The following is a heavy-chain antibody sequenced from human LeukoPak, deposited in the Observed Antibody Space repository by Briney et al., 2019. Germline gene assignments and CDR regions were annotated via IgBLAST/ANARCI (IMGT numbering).Heavy chain of an antibody. D-gene: IGHD3-10*01. V-gene: IGHV3-21*01. Sequence: GGSLRLSCAASGFTFSSYSMNWVRQAPGEGLEWVSSISSSSYIYYADSVKGRFTISRDNAKNSLYLQMNSLRAEDTAVYYCASSTMVRGVGGYWGQGTLVTVSS. J-gene: IGHJ4*02. CDR2: ISSSSYI. CDR1: GFTFSSYS. CDR3: ASSTMVRGVGGY.